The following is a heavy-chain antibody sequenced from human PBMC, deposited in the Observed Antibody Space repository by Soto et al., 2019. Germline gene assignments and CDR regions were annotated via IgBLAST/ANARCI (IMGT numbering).Heavy chain of an antibody. D-gene: IGHD1-26*01. Sequence: QITLKESGPTLVKPTQPLTLTCTFSGFSLSTSGVGVGWIRQPPGKALEWLALIYWDDDKRYSPSLKSRLTITKDTSKNQVVLTMTNMDPVDTATYYCAHSLVGATPDHFDYWGQGTLVTVSS. CDR2: IYWDDDK. V-gene: IGHV2-5*02. CDR1: GFSLSTSGVG. J-gene: IGHJ4*02. CDR3: AHSLVGATPDHFDY.